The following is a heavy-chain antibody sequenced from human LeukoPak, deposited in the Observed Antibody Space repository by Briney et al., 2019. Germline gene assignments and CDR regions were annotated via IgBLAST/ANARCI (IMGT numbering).Heavy chain of an antibody. CDR2: INHSGST. D-gene: IGHD2-8*01. J-gene: IGHJ3*02. CDR3: ARGSPREYCTNGVCYTSHDAFDI. CDR1: GGSFSGYY. Sequence: SETLSLTCAVYGGSFSGYYWSWIRQPPGKGLEWIGEINHSGSTNNNPSLKSRVTISVDTSKNQFSLKLSSVTAADTAVYYCARGSPREYCTNGVCYTSHDAFDIWGQGTMVTVSS. V-gene: IGHV4-34*01.